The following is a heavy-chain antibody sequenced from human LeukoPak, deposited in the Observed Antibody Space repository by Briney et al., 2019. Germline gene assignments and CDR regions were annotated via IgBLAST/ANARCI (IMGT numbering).Heavy chain of an antibody. CDR3: TRGGGSGYYFGIPRYYFDA. Sequence: SETLSLTCTVSGGSLEGLYWSWIRQSPEKGLEWIGNVFHTGVTSYNLSLKSRVTISVDTSRNQFSLTMTSMTAADTAIYYCTRGGGSGYYFGIPRYYFDAWGRGVLVTVSS. V-gene: IGHV4-59*11. CDR2: VFHTGVT. CDR1: GGSLEGLY. D-gene: IGHD3-22*01. J-gene: IGHJ4*02.